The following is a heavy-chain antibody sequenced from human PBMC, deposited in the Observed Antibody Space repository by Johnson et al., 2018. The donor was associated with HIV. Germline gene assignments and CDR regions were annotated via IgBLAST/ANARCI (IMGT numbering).Heavy chain of an antibody. V-gene: IGHV3-30*02. CDR1: GFTFSTYA. D-gene: IGHD3-22*01. Sequence: QVQLVESGGGVVQPGRSLRLSCAASGFTFSTYAMHWVRQAPGKGLEWVAFIRYDGSRKHYADSVKGRFTISRDNSKNTMYLQMNSLRAEDTAVYYCARESGGYYDSSARDAFDIWGQGTMVTVSS. J-gene: IGHJ3*02. CDR2: IRYDGSRK. CDR3: ARESGGYYDSSARDAFDI.